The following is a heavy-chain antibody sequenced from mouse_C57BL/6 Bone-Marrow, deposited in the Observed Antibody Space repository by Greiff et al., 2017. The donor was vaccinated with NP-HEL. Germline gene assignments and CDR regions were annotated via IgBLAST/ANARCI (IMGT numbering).Heavy chain of an antibody. Sequence: EVQLQQSGPGLVKPSQSLSLTCSVTGYSITSGYYWNWIRQFPGNKLEWMGYISYDGSNNYNPSLKNRISITRDTSKNQFFLKLNSVTTEDTATYYCARDSVYYYGSSSAWFAYWGQGTLVTVSA. J-gene: IGHJ3*01. CDR2: ISYDGSN. CDR1: GYSITSGYY. V-gene: IGHV3-6*01. D-gene: IGHD1-1*01. CDR3: ARDSVYYYGSSSAWFAY.